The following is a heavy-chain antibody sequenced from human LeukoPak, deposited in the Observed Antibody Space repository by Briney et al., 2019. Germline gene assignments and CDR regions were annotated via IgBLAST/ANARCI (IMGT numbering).Heavy chain of an antibody. D-gene: IGHD6-19*01. J-gene: IGHJ4*02. CDR3: ARATQQWLVKLDY. Sequence: GGSLRLSCAASGFTFSSYAMSWVRQAPGKGLEWVSIISGSGDSTYYADSVKGRFTISRDNSKNTLYLQMNSLRAEDTAVYYCARATQQWLVKLDYWGQGILVTVSS. V-gene: IGHV3-23*01. CDR2: ISGSGDST. CDR1: GFTFSSYA.